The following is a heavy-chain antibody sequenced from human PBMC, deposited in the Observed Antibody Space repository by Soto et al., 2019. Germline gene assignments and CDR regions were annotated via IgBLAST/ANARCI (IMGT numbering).Heavy chain of an antibody. CDR2: MNPNSGNT. CDR3: AREREGSGFDP. D-gene: IGHD1-26*01. V-gene: IGHV1-8*01. CDR1: GYTFTIYD. J-gene: IGHJ5*02. Sequence: GASVKVSCKASGYTFTIYDINWVRQATGQGLEWMGWMNPNSGNTAYAQKFQGRVTMTRNTSISTAYMELSSLRSEDTAVYYCAREREGSGFDPWGQGTLVTVSS.